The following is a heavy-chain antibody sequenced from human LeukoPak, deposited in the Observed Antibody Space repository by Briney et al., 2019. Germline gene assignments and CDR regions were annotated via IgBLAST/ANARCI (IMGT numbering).Heavy chain of an antibody. J-gene: IGHJ4*02. CDR3: AKGYPSYTSRTLHY. CDR2: MPYDASQK. V-gene: IGHV3-30*02. D-gene: IGHD6-13*01. CDR1: GFSTYG. Sequence: GGSLRLSCAASGFSTYGMHLVRQAPAKGVEWVSFMPYDASQKYYADSVKGRYTISIDNSKNTLYLQMNSLRAEDTAVYYCAKGYPSYTSRTLHYWGQGTLLPLPS.